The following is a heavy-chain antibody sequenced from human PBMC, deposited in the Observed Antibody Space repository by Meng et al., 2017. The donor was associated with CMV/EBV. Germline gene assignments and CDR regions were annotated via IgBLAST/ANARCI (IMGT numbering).Heavy chain of an antibody. CDR1: GGSFSGYY. Sequence: GSLRLSCAVYGGSFSGYYWSWICQPPGKGLEWIGEINHSGSTNYNPSLKSRVTISVDTSKNQFSLKLSSVTAADTAVYYCARYSSWPGLASAWGQGTLVTVSS. V-gene: IGHV4-34*01. D-gene: IGHD6-13*01. CDR3: ARYSSWPGLASA. CDR2: INHSGST. J-gene: IGHJ5*02.